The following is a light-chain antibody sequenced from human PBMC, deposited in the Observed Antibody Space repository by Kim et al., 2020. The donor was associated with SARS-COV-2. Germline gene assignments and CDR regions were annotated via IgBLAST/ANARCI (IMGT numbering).Light chain of an antibody. J-gene: IGKJ4*01. CDR1: QDISSF. Sequence: DIQLTQSPSSLSASVGDRVTITCRASQDISSFLAWYQQKPGKAPKILIYGAATLQSGVPSRFSGSGSETEFTLTISSLQPEDFAVYYCLQLKSYPLTFGRGTKVDIK. V-gene: IGKV1-9*01. CDR2: GAA. CDR3: LQLKSYPLT.